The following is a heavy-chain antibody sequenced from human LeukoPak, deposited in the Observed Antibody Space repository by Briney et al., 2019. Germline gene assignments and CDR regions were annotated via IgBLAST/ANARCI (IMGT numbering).Heavy chain of an antibody. CDR2: TYNSWRS. CDR3: ARFSGYTYGYDY. J-gene: IGHJ4*02. Sequence: SETLSLTCTVSGGSISSSSSYWGWIRQPPGKGLEWTGTTYNSWRSYYNPSLKSRVTISGDTSKNPFSLKVTSVTAADAAVYYCARFSGYTYGYDYWGQGTLVTVSS. V-gene: IGHV4-39*01. CDR1: GGSISSSSSY. D-gene: IGHD5-18*01.